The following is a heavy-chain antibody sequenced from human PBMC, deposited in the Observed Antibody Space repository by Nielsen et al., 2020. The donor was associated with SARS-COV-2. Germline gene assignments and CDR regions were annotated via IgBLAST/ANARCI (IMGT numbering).Heavy chain of an antibody. CDR1: GGSISSYY. J-gene: IGHJ4*02. D-gene: IGHD3-10*01. V-gene: IGHV4-39*01. Sequence: SETLSLTCTVSGGSISSYYWGWIRQPPGKGLEWIGSIYYSGSTYYNPSLKSRVTISVDTSKNQFSLKLSSVTAADTAVYYCARHQPPYYYGSGSYYEDWGQGTLVTVSS. CDR3: ARHQPPYYYGSGSYYED. CDR2: IYYSGST.